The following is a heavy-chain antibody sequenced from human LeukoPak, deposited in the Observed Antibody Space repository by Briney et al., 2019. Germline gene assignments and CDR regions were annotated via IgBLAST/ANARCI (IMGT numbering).Heavy chain of an antibody. CDR1: GGSISSYY. J-gene: IGHJ4*02. Sequence: SETLSLTCTVSGGSISSYYWSWIRQPPGKGLEWIGEINHSGSTNYNPSLKSRVTISVDTSKNQFSLKLSSVTAADTAVYYCATGGNWNYYYFDYWGQGTLVTVSS. D-gene: IGHD1-7*01. V-gene: IGHV4-34*01. CDR3: ATGGNWNYYYFDY. CDR2: INHSGST.